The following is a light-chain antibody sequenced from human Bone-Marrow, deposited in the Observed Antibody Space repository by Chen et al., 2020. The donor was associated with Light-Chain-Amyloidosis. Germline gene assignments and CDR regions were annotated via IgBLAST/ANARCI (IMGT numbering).Light chain of an antibody. CDR2: SSS. J-gene: IGKJ1*01. Sequence: LTQSPGTLSLSPGQTATLFCRAGQRVTTSSLAWYQLRPGQAPRLLIFSSSRRATGIPDRFRGSGSGTDFTLTIDRLEPEDSALYFCHQYGSSPWTFGQGTGVEI. CDR1: QRVTTSS. V-gene: IGKV3-20*01. CDR3: HQYGSSPWT.